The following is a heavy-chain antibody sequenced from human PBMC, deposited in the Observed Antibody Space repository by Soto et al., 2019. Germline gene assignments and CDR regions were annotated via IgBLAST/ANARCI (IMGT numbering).Heavy chain of an antibody. CDR3: ARGGFDHAFDI. CDR2: VDSDGSDT. Sequence: EVQLVESGGDLVKPGESLRLSCAVSGFTFKNFWMHWVRQAPGKGLVWVSRVDSDGSDTIYADSVKGRFTVSRDNAKNTLFLQLNSLRVDDTAVYYCARGGFDHAFDIWGQGTMVTVSS. CDR1: GFTFKNFW. V-gene: IGHV3-74*01. D-gene: IGHD3-9*01. J-gene: IGHJ3*02.